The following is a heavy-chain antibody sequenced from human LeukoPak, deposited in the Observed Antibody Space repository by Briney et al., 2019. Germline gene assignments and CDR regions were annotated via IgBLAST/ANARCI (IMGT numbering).Heavy chain of an antibody. CDR3: ARGWFGGQRFDP. J-gene: IGHJ5*02. Sequence: GGSLRLSCAASGFTFGRYWMHWVRQAPGKGLVWVSCINSDGSSTSYADSVKGRFTISRANAKNTLYLQMNSLRAEDTAVYYCARGWFGGQRFDPWGQGTLVTVSS. CDR2: INSDGSST. V-gene: IGHV3-74*01. CDR1: GFTFGRYW. D-gene: IGHD3-10*01.